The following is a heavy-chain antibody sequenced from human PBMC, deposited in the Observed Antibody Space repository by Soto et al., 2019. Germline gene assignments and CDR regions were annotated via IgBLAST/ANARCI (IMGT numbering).Heavy chain of an antibody. CDR2: IKQDGSEK. Sequence: GGSLRLSCAASGFTFSSYWMSWVRQAPGKGLEWVANIKQDGSEKYYVDSVKGRFTISRDNAKNSLYLQMNSLRAEDTAVYYCARDGYCSGGSCYGHFDYWGQGTLVTVSS. J-gene: IGHJ4*02. D-gene: IGHD2-15*01. CDR3: ARDGYCSGGSCYGHFDY. CDR1: GFTFSSYW. V-gene: IGHV3-7*05.